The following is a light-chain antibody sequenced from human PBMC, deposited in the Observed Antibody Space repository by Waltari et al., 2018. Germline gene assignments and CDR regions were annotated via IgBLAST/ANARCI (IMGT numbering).Light chain of an antibody. V-gene: IGLV2-14*03. CDR1: SSDIGSYTY. CDR2: DVD. J-gene: IGLJ1*01. Sequence: QSALTQPASVSGSPGQSITISCAGTSSDIGSYTYVSWYLQHPGKAPKLILFDVDKRPSGISTRFSGFKSGNTASLTISGLQADDEADYYCSSYRISGAPYVFGTGTKVTVL. CDR3: SSYRISGAPYV.